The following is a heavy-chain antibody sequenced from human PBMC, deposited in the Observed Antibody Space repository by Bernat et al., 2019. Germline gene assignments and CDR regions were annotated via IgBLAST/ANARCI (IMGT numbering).Heavy chain of an antibody. D-gene: IGHD2-15*01. CDR3: ARDGLGGSCNY. Sequence: QVQLVESGGGVVQPGRSLRLSCAASGFTFSSYAMHWVRQAPGKGLEWVAVISYDGSNKYYADSVKGRFTISRDNSKTTLYLQMNSLRAEDTAVYYCARDGLGGSCNYWGQGTLVTVSA. CDR2: ISYDGSNK. CDR1: GFTFSSYA. V-gene: IGHV3-30*01. J-gene: IGHJ4*02.